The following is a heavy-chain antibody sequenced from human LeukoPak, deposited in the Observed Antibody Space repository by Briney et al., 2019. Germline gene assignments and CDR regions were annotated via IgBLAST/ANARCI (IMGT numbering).Heavy chain of an antibody. CDR2: INWNGGST. Sequence: GGSLRVSCAASGFTFDDYGMSWVRQAPGEGLEWVSGINWNGGSTGYADSVKGRFTISRDNAKNSLYLQMNSLRAEDTALYYCASGGIYYGAAFDFWGQGNLVTVSS. D-gene: IGHD1-26*01. J-gene: IGHJ4*02. CDR3: ASGGIYYGAAFDF. CDR1: GFTFDDYG. V-gene: IGHV3-20*04.